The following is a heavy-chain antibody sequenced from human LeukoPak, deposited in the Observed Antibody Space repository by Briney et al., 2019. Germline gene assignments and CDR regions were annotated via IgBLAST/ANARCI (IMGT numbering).Heavy chain of an antibody. CDR1: EFTFSNYA. V-gene: IGHV3-23*01. D-gene: IGHD6-19*01. J-gene: IGHJ4*02. CDR2: ITGSGDTT. CDR3: AKRNPHTSGWYEY. Sequence: GGSLRLSCAASEFTFSNYAMTWVRQAPGKGLEWVSAITGSGDTTYYADSVKGRFTISRDNSKNTLYLLMNSLRVDDTAVYFCAKRNPHTSGWYEYWGQGTLVTVAS.